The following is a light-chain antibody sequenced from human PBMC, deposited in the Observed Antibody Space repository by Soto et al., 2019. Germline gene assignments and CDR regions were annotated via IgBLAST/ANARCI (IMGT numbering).Light chain of an antibody. CDR3: KPIYSTLRKT. CDR1: QSISSY. Sequence: DIQMTQSTSSLSASVGDRVTITCRASQSISSYLNWYQQKPGKAPKLLIYAASSLQSRVPSRFTGSRSGKAITFTIISLKPEDFATYYSKPIYSTLRKTFGQGTKVEIK. CDR2: AAS. J-gene: IGKJ1*01. V-gene: IGKV1-39*01.